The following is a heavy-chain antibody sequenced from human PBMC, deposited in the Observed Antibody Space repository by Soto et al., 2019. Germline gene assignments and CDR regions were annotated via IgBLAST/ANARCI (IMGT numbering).Heavy chain of an antibody. CDR3: ARDPLYDSSGPTSDY. D-gene: IGHD3-22*01. J-gene: IGHJ4*02. V-gene: IGHV1-69*06. CDR2: IIPIFGTA. CDR1: GGTFSSYA. Sequence: SVKVSCKASGGTFSSYAISWVRQAPGQGLEWMGGIIPIFGTANYAQKFQGRVTITADKSTSTAYMELSSLRPEDTAVYYCARDPLYDSSGPTSDYWGQGTLVTVSS.